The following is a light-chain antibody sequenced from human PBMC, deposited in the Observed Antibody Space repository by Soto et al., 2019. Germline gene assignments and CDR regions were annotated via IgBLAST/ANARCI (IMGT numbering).Light chain of an antibody. V-gene: IGKV1-5*03. CDR3: QQYSSCPYT. J-gene: IGKJ2*01. CDR1: QSISSW. CDR2: KAC. Sequence: DIQMTQSPSTLSASVEDRVTITCRASQSISSWLVWYQQKPGKAPKLLIYKACSLESGVPSRFRGSGSGTEITLTISSLQPDDFSSYYCQQYSSCPYTWVQGTKLGIK.